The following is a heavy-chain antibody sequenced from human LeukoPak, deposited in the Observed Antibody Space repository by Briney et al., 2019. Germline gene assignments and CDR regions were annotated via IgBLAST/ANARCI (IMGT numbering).Heavy chain of an antibody. CDR2: ISYDGSNI. CDR1: GFTSSSYG. Sequence: GRSLRLSCAASGFTSSSYGMHWVRQAPGKGLEWVTMISYDGSNIYYAESVKGRFTISRDNSKNTLYLQMNSLRAEDTAVYYCAKGGQQLVQYYFQYWGQGTLVTASS. V-gene: IGHV3-30*18. CDR3: AKGGQQLVQYYFQY. J-gene: IGHJ1*01. D-gene: IGHD6-13*01.